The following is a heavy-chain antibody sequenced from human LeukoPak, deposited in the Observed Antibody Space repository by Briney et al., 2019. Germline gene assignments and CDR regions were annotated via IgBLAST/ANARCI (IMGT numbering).Heavy chain of an antibody. CDR3: ARSYSMTWFDP. Sequence: PSETLSLTCTVSGGSISSYYWTWIRQTPGKGLEWIGYIHNSGSSNYNPSLKSRVTMSLDTSKNRFSLKLSSVTAADTAVYYCARSYSMTWFDPWGQGTLVTVSA. D-gene: IGHD1-26*01. J-gene: IGHJ5*02. CDR1: GGSISSYY. CDR2: IHNSGSS. V-gene: IGHV4-59*01.